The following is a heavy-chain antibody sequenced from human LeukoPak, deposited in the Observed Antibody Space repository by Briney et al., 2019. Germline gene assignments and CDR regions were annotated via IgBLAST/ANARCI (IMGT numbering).Heavy chain of an antibody. CDR1: GGSINNYY. Sequence: SETLSLTCTVSGGSINNYYWSWIRQPPGKGLEWIGYIYYSGSTNYNPSLKSRVTISVDTSKNQFSLKLSSVTAADTAVYYCARVTWFPGTSYYYMDVWGKGTTVTVSS. CDR3: ARVTWFPGTSYYYMDV. V-gene: IGHV4-59*01. J-gene: IGHJ6*03. CDR2: IYYSGST. D-gene: IGHD1-1*01.